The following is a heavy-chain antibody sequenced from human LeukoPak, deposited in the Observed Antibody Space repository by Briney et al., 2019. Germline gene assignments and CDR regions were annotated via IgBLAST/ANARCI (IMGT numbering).Heavy chain of an antibody. Sequence: GASVKVSCKASGYTFIDYYLHWVRQAPGQGLEWMGWISAYNGNTNYAQKLQGRVTMTTDTSTSTAYMELRSLRSDDTAVYYCARDRGGYSYGYEFDPWGQGTLVTVSS. V-gene: IGHV1-18*04. CDR1: GYTFIDYY. D-gene: IGHD5-18*01. CDR3: ARDRGGYSYGYEFDP. CDR2: ISAYNGNT. J-gene: IGHJ5*02.